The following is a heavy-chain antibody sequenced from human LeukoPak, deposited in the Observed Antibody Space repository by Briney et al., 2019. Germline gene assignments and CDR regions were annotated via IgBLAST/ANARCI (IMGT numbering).Heavy chain of an antibody. D-gene: IGHD6-25*01. Sequence: SVKVSCKASGGTFSSYAISWVRQAPGQGLEWMGRIIPIFGTANYAQKFQGRVTITTDESTSTAYMELSSLRSEDTAVYYWARAAPSSATTAFDIWGQGTMVTVYS. CDR3: ARAAPSSATTAFDI. CDR2: IIPIFGTA. CDR1: GGTFSSYA. V-gene: IGHV1-69*05. J-gene: IGHJ3*02.